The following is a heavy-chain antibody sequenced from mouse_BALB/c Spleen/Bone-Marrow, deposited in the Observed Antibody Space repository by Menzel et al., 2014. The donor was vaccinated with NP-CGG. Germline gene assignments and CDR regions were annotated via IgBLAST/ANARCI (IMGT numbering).Heavy chain of an antibody. CDR3: ANYDGGFAY. V-gene: IGHV1-31*01. CDR2: INPYNGAA. D-gene: IGHD2-4*01. CDR1: GYSFTGYY. Sequence: EVQLVESGPELVKPGASVKISCKASGYSFTGYYMHWVKQSHVKSLEWIGRINPYNGAASYNQNFKDKASLTVDKSSSTAYMELHSLTSEDSAVYYCANYDGGFAYWGQGTLVTVPA. J-gene: IGHJ3*01.